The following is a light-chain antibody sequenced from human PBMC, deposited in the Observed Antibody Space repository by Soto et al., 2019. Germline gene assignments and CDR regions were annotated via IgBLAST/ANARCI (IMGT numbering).Light chain of an antibody. CDR1: SSDVGGYNY. CDR2: DVS. Sequence: QSALTQPRSVSGSPGQSVTISCTGTSSDVGGYNYVSWYQQHPGKAPKLVIYDVSKWPSGVPDRFSGSKSGNTASLTVSGLQAEDEADYSCCSYAGTYTQWVFGGGTKVTVL. V-gene: IGLV2-11*01. CDR3: CSYAGTYTQWV. J-gene: IGLJ3*02.